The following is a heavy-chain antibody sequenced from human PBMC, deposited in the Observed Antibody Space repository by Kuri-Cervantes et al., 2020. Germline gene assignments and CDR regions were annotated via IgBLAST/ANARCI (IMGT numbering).Heavy chain of an antibody. CDR3: ARNSFDRSAYYYFDY. CDR2: VYYSRST. Sequence: SETLCLSCTVSGVSISSGGYYWIRLRQHPGKAWVWIGYVYYSRSTYYNPSLRGRVTISVDTSKNQFSLKLTPVTAAATALYYCARNSFDRSAYYYFDYWGQGTLVTVSS. J-gene: IGHJ4*02. V-gene: IGHV4-30-4*08. CDR1: GVSISSGGYY. D-gene: IGHD3-22*01.